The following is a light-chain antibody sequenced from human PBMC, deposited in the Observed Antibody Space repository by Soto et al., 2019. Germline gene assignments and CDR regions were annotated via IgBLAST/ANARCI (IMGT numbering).Light chain of an antibody. CDR2: TTN. CDR3: AAWDDSLKGHV. J-gene: IGLJ1*01. Sequence: QSALTQPHSASGTPGQRFTISCSGSSSNIGTSSVHWFQQLPGTAPKLLISTTNQRPSGVPERFSGSKSGTSASLAISGLQSEDEADYSCAAWDDSLKGHVFGTGTKVTV. V-gene: IGLV1-44*01. CDR1: SSNIGTSS.